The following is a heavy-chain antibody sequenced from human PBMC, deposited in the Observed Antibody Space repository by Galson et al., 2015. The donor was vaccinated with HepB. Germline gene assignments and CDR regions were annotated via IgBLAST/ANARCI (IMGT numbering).Heavy chain of an antibody. V-gene: IGHV3-49*03. D-gene: IGHD2-15*01. J-gene: IGHJ4*02. CDR2: IRSKAYGGTT. CDR1: GFTFGDYA. CDR3: TRVGYCSGGSCYAIGFDY. Sequence: SLRLSCAASGFTFGDYAMSWFRQAPGKGLEWVGFIRSKAYGGTTEYAASVKGRFTISRDDSKSIAYLQMNSLKTEDTAVYYCTRVGYCSGGSCYAIGFDYWGQGTLVTVSS.